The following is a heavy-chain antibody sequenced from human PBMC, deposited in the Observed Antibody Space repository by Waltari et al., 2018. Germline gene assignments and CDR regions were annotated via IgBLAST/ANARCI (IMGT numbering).Heavy chain of an antibody. J-gene: IGHJ4*02. D-gene: IGHD1-26*01. CDR3: ARILGERQPQWGFDF. V-gene: IGHV3-66*02. CDR1: GFTVSNRY. CDR2: IYSGGST. Sequence: EVQLVDSGGGLVQPGGSLRLSCAASGFTVSNRYMTWVRQAPGKGLEWVSVIYSGGSTYYADSVKGRFSISRDNSKNTLYLQVSSVRPEDTAVYYCARILGERQPQWGFDFWGQGNLVTVS.